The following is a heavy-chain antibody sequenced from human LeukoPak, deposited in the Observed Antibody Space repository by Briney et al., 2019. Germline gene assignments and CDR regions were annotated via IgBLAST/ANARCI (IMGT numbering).Heavy chain of an antibody. D-gene: IGHD3-3*01. V-gene: IGHV1-18*01. J-gene: IGHJ4*02. CDR3: ARGHSRFLEGSKFDY. Sequence: ASVKVSSKPSGYTFTSCGISWVRQRPGQRLEWLIWISAYNGTTSYAQKLQGRVNMTTDTSTSTAYMELRSLRCDVTAVDYCARGHSRFLEGSKFDYWGQGKLVTVSS. CDR1: GYTFTSCG. CDR2: ISAYNGTT.